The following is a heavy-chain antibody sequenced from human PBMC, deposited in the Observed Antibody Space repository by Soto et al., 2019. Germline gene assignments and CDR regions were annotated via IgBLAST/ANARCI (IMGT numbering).Heavy chain of an antibody. V-gene: IGHV5-51*01. CDR1: GYRYTSYW. CDR3: VRRAEGRPGDGYSCVELEG. CDR2: INPADSEA. Sequence: WDSLKISCKGSGYRYTSYWIGWVRQRPGRGLEWMGIINPADSEANYSPSFQGQVTISADRSTSTAFLQWSSLKASDTAMYYCVRRAEGRPGDGYSCVELEGCGQGTTVTVSS. D-gene: IGHD2-15*01. J-gene: IGHJ6*02.